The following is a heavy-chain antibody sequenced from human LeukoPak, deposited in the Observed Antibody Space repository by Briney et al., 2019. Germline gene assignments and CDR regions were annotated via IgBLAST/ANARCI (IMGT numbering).Heavy chain of an antibody. Sequence: GRSLRLSCAASGFTFSSYGMHWVRQALGKGLEWVAVIWYDGSNKYYADSVKGRFTISRDNSKNTLYLQMNSLRAEDTAVYYCARGNYYDSSGIDYWGQGTLVTVSS. D-gene: IGHD3-22*01. V-gene: IGHV3-33*01. CDR2: IWYDGSNK. CDR1: GFTFSSYG. J-gene: IGHJ4*02. CDR3: ARGNYYDSSGIDY.